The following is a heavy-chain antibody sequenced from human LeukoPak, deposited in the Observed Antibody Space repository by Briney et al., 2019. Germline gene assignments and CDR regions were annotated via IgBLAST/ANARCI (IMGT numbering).Heavy chain of an antibody. V-gene: IGHV2-5*02. CDR3: AHRLLGGGGGTY. Sequence: SGPTLVNLTQTLTLTCTFSGFSLSTSGVGVGWIRQPPGRALEWLALIYWDDDKCYSPSLKSRLTITKDTSKNQVVLKMTNMDPVDTATYYCAHRLLGGGGGTYWGQGTLVTVSS. D-gene: IGHD3-10*01. CDR1: GFSLSTSGVG. J-gene: IGHJ4*02. CDR2: IYWDDDK.